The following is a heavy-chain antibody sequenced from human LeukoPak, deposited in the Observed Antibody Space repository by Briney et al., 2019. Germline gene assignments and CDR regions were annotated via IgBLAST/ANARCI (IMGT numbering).Heavy chain of an antibody. CDR2: ISAYNGNT. CDR1: GYTFTSYG. D-gene: IGHD2-15*01. V-gene: IGHV1-18*01. J-gene: IGHJ5*02. Sequence: ASVKVSCKASGYTFTSYGISWVRQAPGQGLEWMGRISAYNGNTNYAQKLQGRVTMTTDTSTSTAYMELRSLRSDDTAVYYCARDLLKEYCSGGSCYPELNWFDPWGQGTLVTVSS. CDR3: ARDLLKEYCSGGSCYPELNWFDP.